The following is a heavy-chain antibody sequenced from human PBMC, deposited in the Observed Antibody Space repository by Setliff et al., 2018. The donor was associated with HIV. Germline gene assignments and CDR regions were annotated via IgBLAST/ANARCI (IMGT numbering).Heavy chain of an antibody. Sequence: PSETLSLTCAVYGGSFSGYYWSWIRQPPGKGLEWIGEINHSGSTNYNPSLKSRVTISVDTSKNQFSLKLSSVTAADTAVYYCARALPVLLWFGELHHPRYWYFDLWGRGTLVTVSS. J-gene: IGHJ2*01. D-gene: IGHD3-10*01. CDR1: GGSFSGYY. V-gene: IGHV4-34*01. CDR2: INHSGST. CDR3: ARALPVLLWFGELHHPRYWYFDL.